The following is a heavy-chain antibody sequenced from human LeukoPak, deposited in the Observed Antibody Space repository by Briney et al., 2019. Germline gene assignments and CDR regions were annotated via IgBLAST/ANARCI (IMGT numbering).Heavy chain of an antibody. CDR1: GGTFSSYA. Sequence: ASVKVSCKASGGTFSSYAISWVRQAPGQGLEWMGGIIPIFGTANYAQKFQGRVTITADKSTSTAYMELSSLRSEDTAVYYCARDRVDYYDSSGLFDYWGQGTLVTVSS. J-gene: IGHJ4*02. CDR3: ARDRVDYYDSSGLFDY. V-gene: IGHV1-69*06. D-gene: IGHD3-22*01. CDR2: IIPIFGTA.